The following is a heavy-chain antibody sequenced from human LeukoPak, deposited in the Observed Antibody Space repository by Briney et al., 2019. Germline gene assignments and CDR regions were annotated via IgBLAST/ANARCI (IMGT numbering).Heavy chain of an antibody. CDR2: ITGSSSYI. CDR3: ASGFSSSPYFDY. Sequence: KAGGSLRLSCVASGFTFSTYYMNWVRQAPGKGLEWVSFITGSSSYIYYTDSVKGRFTISRDNAKNSLFLQMNSLRDEDTAVYYCASGFSSSPYFDYWGQGTLVTVSS. V-gene: IGHV3-21*01. D-gene: IGHD6-6*01. J-gene: IGHJ4*02. CDR1: GFTFSTYY.